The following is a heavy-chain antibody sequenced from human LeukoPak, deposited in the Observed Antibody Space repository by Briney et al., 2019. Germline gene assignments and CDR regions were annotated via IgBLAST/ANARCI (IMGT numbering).Heavy chain of an antibody. J-gene: IGHJ5*02. CDR3: ARYCSSTSCYGHWFDP. Sequence: SETLCLACTVSGASISSYYWSWIRQPPGRGLEWIGYIYYSGCTNYNPSLKSRVIISVDTSKNQFSLKLSSVTAADTAVYYCARYCSSTSCYGHWFDPWGQGTLVTVSS. CDR2: IYYSGCT. CDR1: GASISSYY. D-gene: IGHD2-2*01. V-gene: IGHV4-59*08.